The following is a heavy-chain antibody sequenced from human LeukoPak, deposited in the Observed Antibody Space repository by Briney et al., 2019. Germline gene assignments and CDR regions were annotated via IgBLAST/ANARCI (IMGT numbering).Heavy chain of an antibody. Sequence: SETLSLTCTVSGGSLSSYYWSWIRQPPGKGLEWIGYIYYSGSTNYNPSLKSRVTISVDTSKNQFSLKLSSVTAADTAVYYCARALSAGDYDYWGQGTPVTVSS. J-gene: IGHJ4*02. CDR1: GGSLSSYY. CDR3: ARALSAGDYDY. V-gene: IGHV4-59*13. D-gene: IGHD4-17*01. CDR2: IYYSGST.